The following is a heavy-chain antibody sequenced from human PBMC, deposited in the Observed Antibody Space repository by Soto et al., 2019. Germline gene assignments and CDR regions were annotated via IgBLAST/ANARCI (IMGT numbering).Heavy chain of an antibody. CDR3: ARGLVVAGYYYYYYMDV. D-gene: IGHD2-15*01. Sequence: ASVKVSCKASGGTFSSYAISWVRQAPGQGLEWMGWMIPNSGTTGYAQKFQGRVTMTRNNSISTAYMELSSLRSEDTAVYYCARGLVVAGYYYYYYMDVWGKGTTVTVSS. CDR2: MIPNSGTT. V-gene: IGHV1-8*02. J-gene: IGHJ6*03. CDR1: GGTFSSYA.